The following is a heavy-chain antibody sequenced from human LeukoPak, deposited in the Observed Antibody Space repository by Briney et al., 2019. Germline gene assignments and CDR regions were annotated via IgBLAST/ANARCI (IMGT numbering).Heavy chain of an antibody. J-gene: IGHJ4*02. CDR1: GYTFTSYA. Sequence: ASVKVSCKASGYTFTSYAMHWVRQAPGQRLEWMGWINAGNGNTKYSQKFQGRVTITRDTSASTAYMELSSLRSEDTAVYYCARDGVYYYGSGSYFWLDYWGQGTLVTVSS. CDR3: ARDGVYYYGSGSYFWLDY. V-gene: IGHV1-3*01. CDR2: INAGNGNT. D-gene: IGHD3-10*01.